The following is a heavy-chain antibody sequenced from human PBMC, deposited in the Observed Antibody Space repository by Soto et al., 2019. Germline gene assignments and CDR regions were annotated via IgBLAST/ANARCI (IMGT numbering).Heavy chain of an antibody. CDR1: GGTFSSYA. Sequence: SVKVSCKASGGTFSSYAISWVRQAPGQGLEWMGGIIPIFGKANYAQKFQGRVTITADESTSTAYMELSSLRSEDTAVYYCARDSRYYYDSSGYYLGWFDPWGQGTLVTVSS. V-gene: IGHV1-69*13. CDR2: IIPIFGKA. J-gene: IGHJ5*02. CDR3: ARDSRYYYDSSGYYLGWFDP. D-gene: IGHD3-22*01.